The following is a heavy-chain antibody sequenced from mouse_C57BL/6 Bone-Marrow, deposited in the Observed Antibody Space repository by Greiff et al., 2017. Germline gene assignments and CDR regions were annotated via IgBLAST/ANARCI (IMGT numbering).Heavy chain of an antibody. CDR1: GYTFTSYG. D-gene: IGHD2-5*01. V-gene: IGHV1-81*01. CDR2: IYPRSGNT. Sequence: QVHVKQSGAELARPGASVKLSCKASGYTFTSYGISWVKQRTGQGLEWIGEIYPRSGNTYYNEKFKGKATLTADKSSSTAYMELRSLTSEDSAVYFCARGGIYSNYEAYWGQGTLVTVSA. CDR3: ARGGIYSNYEAY. J-gene: IGHJ3*01.